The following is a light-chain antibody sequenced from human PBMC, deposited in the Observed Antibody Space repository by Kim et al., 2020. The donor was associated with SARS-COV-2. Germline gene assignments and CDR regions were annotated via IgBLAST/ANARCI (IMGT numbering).Light chain of an antibody. V-gene: IGKV1-12*01. CDR3: QQGESFPFT. CDR2: GAS. J-gene: IGKJ4*01. CDR1: QGVKSW. Sequence: DIQMTQSPSSVSASVGDRVTITCRASQGVKSWLAWYQQKPGKAPQLLIYGASSLQSGVPSRFSGSGSGTDFTLTISNLQPEDFATYYCQQGESFPFTFGGGTKVDIK.